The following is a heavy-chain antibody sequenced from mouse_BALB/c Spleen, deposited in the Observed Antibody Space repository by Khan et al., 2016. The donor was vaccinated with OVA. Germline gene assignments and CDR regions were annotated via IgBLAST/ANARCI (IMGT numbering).Heavy chain of an antibody. V-gene: IGHV1S56*01. Sequence: QVQLQQSGPELVKPGASVRISCKASGYTFTSYYIHWVKQRPGQGLEWIGWIYPGNVNTKYNDNFKGKATLTADKSSTTAYMQLNSLTSEDSAIYRCARHRGALDYWGQGTSVTVSS. CDR2: IYPGNVNT. CDR3: ARHRGALDY. J-gene: IGHJ4*01. CDR1: GYTFTSYY.